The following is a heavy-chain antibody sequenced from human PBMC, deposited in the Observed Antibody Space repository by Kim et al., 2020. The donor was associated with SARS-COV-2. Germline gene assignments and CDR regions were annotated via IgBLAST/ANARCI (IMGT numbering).Heavy chain of an antibody. CDR2: INHSGST. CDR1: GGSFSGYY. J-gene: IGHJ5*02. V-gene: IGHV4-34*01. Sequence: SETLSLTCAVYGGSFSGYYWSWIRQPPGKGLEWIGEINHSGSTNYNPSLKSRVTISVDTSKNQFSLKLSSVTAADTAVYYCARGLGYCSGGSCYWFDPWGQGTLVTVSS. D-gene: IGHD2-15*01. CDR3: ARGLGYCSGGSCYWFDP.